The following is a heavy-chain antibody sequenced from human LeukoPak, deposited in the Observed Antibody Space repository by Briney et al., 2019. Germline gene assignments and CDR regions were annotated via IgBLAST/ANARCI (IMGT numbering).Heavy chain of an antibody. Sequence: ASVKVSCKASGRPFRRFAISWVRQAPGQGLGWMGGIIPIFGTANYAQKFQGRVTITADESTSTAYMELSSLRSEDTAVYYCASEYCSGGSCYYFDYWGQGTLVTVST. CDR1: GRPFRRFA. CDR2: IIPIFGTA. J-gene: IGHJ4*02. V-gene: IGHV1-69*13. D-gene: IGHD2-15*01. CDR3: ASEYCSGGSCYYFDY.